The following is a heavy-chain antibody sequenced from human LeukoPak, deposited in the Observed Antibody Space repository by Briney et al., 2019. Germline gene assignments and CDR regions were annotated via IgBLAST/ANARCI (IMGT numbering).Heavy chain of an antibody. D-gene: IGHD4-11*01. CDR3: ARTTAPVFYYYYYMDD. J-gene: IGHJ6*03. CDR1: GGSISSYY. Sequence: SETLSLTCTVSGGSISSYYWSWIRQPPGKGLEWIGYIYYSGSTNYNPSLKSRVTISVDTSKNQFSLKLSSVTAAGTAVYYCARTTAPVFYYYYYMDDWGKGTTVTVSS. CDR2: IYYSGST. V-gene: IGHV4-59*01.